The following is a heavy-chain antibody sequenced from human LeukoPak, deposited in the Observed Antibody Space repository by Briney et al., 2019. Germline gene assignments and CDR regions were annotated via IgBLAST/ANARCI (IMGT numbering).Heavy chain of an antibody. CDR2: IYYTGTT. Sequence: PSGTLSLTCTVSGDSISRYYWSWIRQPPGKGLECIGHIYYTGTTNYNPSLKSRVTMSVDTSKNQFSLRLKSVTAADTAVYYCARHTEGGQQLADWGQGILVTVAS. CDR3: ARHTEGGQQLAD. CDR1: GDSISRYY. J-gene: IGHJ4*02. D-gene: IGHD6-13*01. V-gene: IGHV4-59*08.